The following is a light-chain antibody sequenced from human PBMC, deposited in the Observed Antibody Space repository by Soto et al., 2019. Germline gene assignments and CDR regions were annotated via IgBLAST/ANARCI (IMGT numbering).Light chain of an antibody. Sequence: IVLTQFPATLSLSPGERATVSCRASQSVVNSLVWYQQKPGQAPRLLIYDASNRATGIPARFTGSGSGTDFTLTISSLEPEDFAVYYCQQRTIWPPTFGQGTKVETK. V-gene: IGKV3-11*01. CDR1: QSVVNS. J-gene: IGKJ1*01. CDR2: DAS. CDR3: QQRTIWPPT.